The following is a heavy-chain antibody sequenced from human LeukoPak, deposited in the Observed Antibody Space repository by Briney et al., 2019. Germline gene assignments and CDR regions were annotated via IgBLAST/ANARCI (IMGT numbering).Heavy chain of an antibody. CDR2: LSKSGNT. CDR1: GGSISSYY. V-gene: IGHV4-59*01. Sequence: PSETLSLTCTVSGGSISSYYWSWIRLPPGKGLEWIGYLSKSGNTNYSPSLKSRVTISVDTSKNQFSLKLSSVTAADTAVYYCARASGSAAGTSHLGIAAFDIWGQGTMVTVSS. D-gene: IGHD6-13*01. J-gene: IGHJ3*02. CDR3: ARASGSAAGTSHLGIAAFDI.